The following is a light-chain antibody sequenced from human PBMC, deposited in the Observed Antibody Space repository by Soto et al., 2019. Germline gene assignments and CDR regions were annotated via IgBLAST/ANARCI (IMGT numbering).Light chain of an antibody. CDR1: QIIMRKY. V-gene: IGKV3-20*01. J-gene: IGKJ5*01. CDR2: DAS. Sequence: EIVLTQSPGTXSLXRXXXXXXXXXXXQIIMRKYLAWYQQRFGQAPRLLIYDASRRATGIPDRFSGSGSGTDFTLTISGLEPEDFAVYYCQQYDSSPPITFGQGTRLEIK. CDR3: QQYDSSPPIT.